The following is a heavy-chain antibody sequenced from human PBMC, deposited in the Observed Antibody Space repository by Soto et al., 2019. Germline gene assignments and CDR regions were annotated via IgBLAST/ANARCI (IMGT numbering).Heavy chain of an antibody. CDR3: ARDWGLAIRAFDI. D-gene: IGHD3-16*01. CDR2: IWYDGSNK. CDR1: GFTFSSYG. J-gene: IGHJ3*02. Sequence: QVQLAESGGGVVQPGRSLRLSCAASGFTFSSYGMHWVRQAPGKGLEWVAVIWYDGSNKYYADSVKGRFTISRDNSKNTLYLQMNSLRAEDTAVYYCARDWGLAIRAFDIWGQGTMVTVSS. V-gene: IGHV3-33*01.